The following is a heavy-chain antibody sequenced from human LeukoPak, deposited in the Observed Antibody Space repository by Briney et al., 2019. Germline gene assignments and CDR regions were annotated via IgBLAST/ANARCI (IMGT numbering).Heavy chain of an antibody. J-gene: IGHJ4*02. CDR3: ANPLSGYYFGY. D-gene: IGHD3-22*01. Sequence: GGSLRLSCAASGFTFSSYAMSWVRQAPGKGLEWVSAISGSGGSTYYADSVKGRFTISRDNSKNTLYLQMNSLRAEDTAVYYRANPLSGYYFGYWGQGTLVTVSS. V-gene: IGHV3-23*01. CDR1: GFTFSSYA. CDR2: ISGSGGST.